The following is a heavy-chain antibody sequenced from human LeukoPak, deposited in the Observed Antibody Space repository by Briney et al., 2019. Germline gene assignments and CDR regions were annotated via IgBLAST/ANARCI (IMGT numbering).Heavy chain of an antibody. Sequence: GGSLRLSCAASGFTFSTYGMTWVRQAPGKGLEWVSAISGSGDNTYYADSVKGRFTVSRDNSKNTLYVQMKSLRAEDTAVYYCAKDFVVVPGNVNYFDYWGQGTLVTVSS. J-gene: IGHJ4*02. CDR3: AKDFVVVPGNVNYFDY. CDR2: ISGSGDNT. CDR1: GFTFSTYG. D-gene: IGHD2-21*02. V-gene: IGHV3-23*01.